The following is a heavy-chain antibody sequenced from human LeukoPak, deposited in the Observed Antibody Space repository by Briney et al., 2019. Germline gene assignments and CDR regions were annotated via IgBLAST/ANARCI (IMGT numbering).Heavy chain of an antibody. CDR1: GYTFTSYG. V-gene: IGHV1-18*01. CDR3: AREPLLRILTSYYPFDY. D-gene: IGHD3-9*01. J-gene: IGHJ4*02. CDR2: ISAYNGNT. Sequence: GASVKVSCKASGYTFTSYGISWVRQAPGQGLEWMGWISAYNGNTNYAQKLQGRVTMTTDTSTSTAYMELTSLRSDDTAVYYCAREPLLRILTSYYPFDYWGQGTLVTVSS.